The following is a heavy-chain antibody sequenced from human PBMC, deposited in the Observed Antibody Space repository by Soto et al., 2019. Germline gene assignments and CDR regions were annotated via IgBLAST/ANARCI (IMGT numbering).Heavy chain of an antibody. Sequence: QVQLVQSGAEVKKPGSSVKVSCKASGGTFSSYAISWVRQAPGQGLEWMGGIIPISDTTNYAQKFQGRVKITADESTSTAYMELSSLRSEDKAVYYCARSQGSSTSLEIYYYYYYGMDVWGQGTTVTVSS. CDR3: ARSQGSSTSLEIYYYYYYGMDV. CDR2: IIPISDTT. V-gene: IGHV1-69*01. D-gene: IGHD2-2*01. J-gene: IGHJ6*02. CDR1: GGTFSSYA.